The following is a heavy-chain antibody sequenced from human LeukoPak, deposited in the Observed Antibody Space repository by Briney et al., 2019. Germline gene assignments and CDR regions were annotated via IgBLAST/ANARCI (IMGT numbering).Heavy chain of an antibody. V-gene: IGHV4-34*01. CDR1: GGSFSGYY. CDR2: INHSGST. Sequence: SETLSLTSAVYGGSFSGYYWSWIRQPPGKGLEWIGEINHSGSTNYNPSLKSRVTISVDTSKNQFSLKLSSVTAADTAVYYCARGGIYCSGGSCYPLRFDPWGQGTLVTVSS. J-gene: IGHJ5*02. D-gene: IGHD2-15*01. CDR3: ARGGIYCSGGSCYPLRFDP.